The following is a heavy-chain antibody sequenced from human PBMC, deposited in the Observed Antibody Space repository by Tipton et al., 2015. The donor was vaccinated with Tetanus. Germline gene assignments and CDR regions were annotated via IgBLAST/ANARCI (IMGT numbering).Heavy chain of an antibody. CDR2: IYSGGST. CDR1: GSTVSSSY. CDR3: AKSCDGACYSGTYYVALDV. J-gene: IGHJ6*02. D-gene: IGHD2-21*02. V-gene: IGHV3-53*01. Sequence: SLRLSCAASGSTVSSSYMSWVRQSPGKGLEWVSVIYSGGSTYYADSVKGRFTISRDNSKNTLYLQMNSLTVEDTAIYYCAKSCDGACYSGTYYVALDVWGRGTTVTVSS.